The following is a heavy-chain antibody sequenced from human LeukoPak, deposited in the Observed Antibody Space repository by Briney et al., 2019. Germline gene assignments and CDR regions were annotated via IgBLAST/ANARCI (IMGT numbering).Heavy chain of an antibody. Sequence: PSETLSLTCTVSGGSISSSSYYWGWIRQPPGKGLEWIGSIYYSGSTYYNPSLKSRVTISVDTSKNQFSLKLSSVTAADTAVYYCARQPGWGTTIPEGFDYWGQGTLVTVSS. CDR3: ARQPGWGTTIPEGFDY. J-gene: IGHJ4*02. V-gene: IGHV4-39*01. CDR2: IYYSGST. D-gene: IGHD3-3*01. CDR1: GGSISSSSYY.